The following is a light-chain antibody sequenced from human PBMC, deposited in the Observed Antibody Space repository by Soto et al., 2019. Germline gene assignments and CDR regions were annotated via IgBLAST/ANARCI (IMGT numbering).Light chain of an antibody. CDR2: SSD. J-gene: IGLJ2*01. Sequence: QSVLTQPPSASGTPGQRVTISCSGSSSNIGSNAVNWFQQRPGTAPKLLIYSSDQRPSGVPDRFSGSKSGTSASLAISGLQSEDEADYYCAAWDDSLNGVVFGGGTKVTVL. CDR3: AAWDDSLNGVV. CDR1: SSNIGSNA. V-gene: IGLV1-44*01.